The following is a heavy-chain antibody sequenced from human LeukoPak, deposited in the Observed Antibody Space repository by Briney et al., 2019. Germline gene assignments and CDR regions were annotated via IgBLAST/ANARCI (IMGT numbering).Heavy chain of an antibody. CDR2: ISSSGSTI. D-gene: IGHD6-6*01. CDR1: GFTFSDYY. V-gene: IGHV3-11*04. Sequence: GGSLRLSCAASGFTFSDYYMSWIRQAPGKGLEWVSYISSSGSTIYYADSVKGRFTISRDNAKNSLYQQMNSLRAEDTAVYYCARVPIAARALNPFYYYYMDVWGKGTTVTVSS. J-gene: IGHJ6*03. CDR3: ARVPIAARALNPFYYYYMDV.